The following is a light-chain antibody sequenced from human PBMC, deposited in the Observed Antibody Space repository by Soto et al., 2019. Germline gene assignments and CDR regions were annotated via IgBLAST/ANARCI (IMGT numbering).Light chain of an antibody. V-gene: IGKV1-6*01. J-gene: IGKJ4*02. CDR1: QGIRNY. CDR3: LQDYNYPLT. Sequence: QMTQSPSSLSESVLARLSMTGWASQGIRNYLGWYQQKTGKAPKLLIYAASSLQSGVTSRFSGSGSGTDFTLNISRLQPEDFATYYCLQDYNYPLTVGEGTKV. CDR2: AAS.